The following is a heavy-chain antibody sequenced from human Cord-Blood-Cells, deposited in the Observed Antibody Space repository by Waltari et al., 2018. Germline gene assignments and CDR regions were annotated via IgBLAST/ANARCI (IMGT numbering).Heavy chain of an antibody. CDR3: ARLSNLTGNWYFDL. V-gene: IGHV4-31*03. Sequence: QVQLQESGPGLVKPSQTLSLTCPVSGGSISSGGYYWSWIRQHPGKGLEWIGYIYYSGSTYYNPSLKSRVTISVDTSKNQFSLKLSSVTAADTAVYYCARLSNLTGNWYFDLWGRGTLVTVSS. J-gene: IGHJ2*01. CDR1: GGSISSGGYY. CDR2: IYYSGST. D-gene: IGHD7-27*01.